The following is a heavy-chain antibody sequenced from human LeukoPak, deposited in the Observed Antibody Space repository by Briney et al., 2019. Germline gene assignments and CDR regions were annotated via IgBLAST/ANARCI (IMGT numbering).Heavy chain of an antibody. J-gene: IGHJ3*02. CDR3: ARELYSSGYHDAFDI. D-gene: IGHD3-22*01. CDR1: GGSFSGYY. Sequence: SETLSLTCAVYGGSFSGYYWSWIRQPPGKGLEWIGESNHSGSTNYNPSLKSRVTISVDTSKNQFSLKLSSVTAADSAVYYCARELYSSGYHDAFDIWGQGTMVTVSS. V-gene: IGHV4-34*01. CDR2: SNHSGST.